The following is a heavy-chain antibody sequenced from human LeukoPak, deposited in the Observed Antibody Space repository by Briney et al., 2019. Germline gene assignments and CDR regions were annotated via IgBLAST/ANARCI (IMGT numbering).Heavy chain of an antibody. Sequence: GRSLRLSCAASGFTFDDYAMHWVRQAPGKGLEWVSGISWNSGTIGYADSVKGRFTISRDNAKNSLYLQMNSLRTEDTALYYCAKDAMMHYDFSYNWFDPWGQGTLVTVSS. J-gene: IGHJ5*02. V-gene: IGHV3-9*01. CDR1: GFTFDDYA. D-gene: IGHD3-3*01. CDR2: ISWNSGTI. CDR3: AKDAMMHYDFSYNWFDP.